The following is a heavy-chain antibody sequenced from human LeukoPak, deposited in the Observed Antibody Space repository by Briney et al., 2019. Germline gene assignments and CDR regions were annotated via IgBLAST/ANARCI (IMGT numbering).Heavy chain of an antibody. CDR1: GYTFTDYY. D-gene: IGHD5-12*01. V-gene: IGHV1-2*02. CDR3: ARGNGYDHNWFDP. Sequence: GASVKVSCKASGYTFTDYYIHWVRQAPGQGLEWMGWINCNSGGTNYAQKFQGRVTMTRDTSITTAYMELSRLRSDDTAVYYCARGNGYDHNWFDPWGQGTLVTVSS. J-gene: IGHJ5*02. CDR2: INCNSGGT.